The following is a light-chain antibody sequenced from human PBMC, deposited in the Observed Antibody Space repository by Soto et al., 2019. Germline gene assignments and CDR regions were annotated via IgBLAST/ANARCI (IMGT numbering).Light chain of an antibody. J-gene: IGKJ3*01. CDR2: DGS. CDR3: QQYGTSPRFA. Sequence: EVVLTQSPGTLSLSPGESATLSCRASQSVSSHYLGWYQQKPGQPPRLLIYDGSSRATGIPDRFSATASETDFTHTITRLETEDVAVYHCQQYGTSPRFAFGPGTKVEIK. V-gene: IGKV3-20*01. CDR1: QSVSSHY.